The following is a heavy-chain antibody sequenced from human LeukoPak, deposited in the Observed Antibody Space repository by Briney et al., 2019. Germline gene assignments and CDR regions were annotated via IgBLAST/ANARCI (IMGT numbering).Heavy chain of an antibody. CDR3: AKGAGSPYYFDY. D-gene: IGHD1-1*01. J-gene: IGHJ4*02. V-gene: IGHV3-23*01. CDR1: GFTFSSYA. Sequence: PGGSLRLSCAASGFTFSSYAMSWVRQAPGKGLESVSLIRGNNGNTYYADSVKGRFTIPRDNSKNTLYLQMNSLRDEDTAVYYCAKGAGSPYYFDYWGQGTLVTVSS. CDR2: IRGNNGNT.